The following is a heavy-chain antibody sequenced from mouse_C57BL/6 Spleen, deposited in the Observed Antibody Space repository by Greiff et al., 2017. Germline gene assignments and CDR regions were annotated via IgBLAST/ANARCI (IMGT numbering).Heavy chain of an antibody. V-gene: IGHV1-55*01. Sequence: VQLQQPGAELVKPGASVKMSCKASGYTFTSYWITWVKQRPGQGLEWIGDIYPGSGSTNYNEKFKSKATLTVDTSSSTAYMQLSSLTSEDSAVYYCARRGYYGSSYEGAMDYWGQGTSVTVSS. D-gene: IGHD1-1*01. CDR1: GYTFTSYW. J-gene: IGHJ4*01. CDR3: ARRGYYGSSYEGAMDY. CDR2: IYPGSGST.